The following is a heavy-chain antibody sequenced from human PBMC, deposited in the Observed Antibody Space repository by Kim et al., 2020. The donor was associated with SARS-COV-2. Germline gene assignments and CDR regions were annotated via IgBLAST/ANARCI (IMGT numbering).Heavy chain of an antibody. CDR3: ARVSDGYNYFYHNYYFDY. D-gene: IGHD5-12*01. V-gene: IGHV1-69*13. Sequence: SVKVSCKASGGTFSSYAISWVRQAPGQGLEWMGGIIPIFGTANYAQKFQGRVTITADESTSTAYMELSSLRSEDTAVYYCARVSDGYNYFYHNYYFDYWGQGTLVTVSS. CDR1: GGTFSSYA. J-gene: IGHJ4*02. CDR2: IIPIFGTA.